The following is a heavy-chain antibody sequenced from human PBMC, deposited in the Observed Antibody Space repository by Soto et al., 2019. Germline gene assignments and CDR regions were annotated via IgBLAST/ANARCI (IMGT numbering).Heavy chain of an antibody. J-gene: IGHJ4*02. CDR3: ARGGGMTLAPVX. V-gene: IGHV1-2*02. CDR2: INPDSGAT. Sequence: ASLKVSGNASGDTFTGYFIHWVRQAPGQGLEWMGFINPDSGATKYAQKLQGRVTMTRDTSIKTAHMELSSLRSDDTAVYYCARGGGMTLAPVXWCQGTLVTVSX. D-gene: IGHD2-21*02. CDR1: GDTFTGYF.